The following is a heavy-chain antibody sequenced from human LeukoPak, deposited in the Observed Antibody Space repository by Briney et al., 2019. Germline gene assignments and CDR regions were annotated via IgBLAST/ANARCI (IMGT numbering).Heavy chain of an antibody. D-gene: IGHD2-21*02. Sequence: GGPLRLSCAASGFTFDDYAMHWVRQAPGKGLEWVSPISGDGDSTYYADSVKGRFTISRDNSKSSLYLQMNSLKTEDTALYYCASGGDLGRRFTFYYYYYMDVWGKGTTVTVSS. CDR3: ASGGDLGRRFTFYYYYYMDV. V-gene: IGHV3-43*02. J-gene: IGHJ6*03. CDR1: GFTFDDYA. CDR2: ISGDGDST.